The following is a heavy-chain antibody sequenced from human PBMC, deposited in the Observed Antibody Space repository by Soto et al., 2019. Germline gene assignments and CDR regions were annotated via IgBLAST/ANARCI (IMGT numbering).Heavy chain of an antibody. J-gene: IGHJ4*02. Sequence: GGSLRLSCAVSGFTFEAYTMHWVRQVPGKGLEWVSLISWDGGITLYSDSVKGRFTIARDNGKNSLFLEMSSLRPDDTALYYCAKDSYDILTGQKRYFDSWGQGTLVTVSS. CDR3: AKDSYDILTGQKRYFDS. D-gene: IGHD3-9*01. CDR1: GFTFEAYT. CDR2: ISWDGGIT. V-gene: IGHV3-43*01.